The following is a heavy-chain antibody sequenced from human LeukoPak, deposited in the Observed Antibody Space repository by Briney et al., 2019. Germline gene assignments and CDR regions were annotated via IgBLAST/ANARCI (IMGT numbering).Heavy chain of an antibody. J-gene: IGHJ4*02. V-gene: IGHV4-39*01. CDR1: GGSISSSSYY. D-gene: IGHD3-10*01. CDR2: IYYSGST. CDR3: ASHGLWFGELFPTFFDY. Sequence: SETLSLTCTVSGGSISSSSYYWGWIRQPPGKGLEWIGSIYYSGSTYYNPSLKSRVTISVDTSKNQFSLKLSSVTAADTAVYYCASHGLWFGELFPTFFDYWGQGTLVTVSS.